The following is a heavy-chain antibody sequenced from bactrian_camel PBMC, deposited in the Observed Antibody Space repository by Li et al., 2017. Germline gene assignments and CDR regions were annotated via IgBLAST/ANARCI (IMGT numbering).Heavy chain of an antibody. J-gene: IGHJ4*01. CDR1: RIPNCLYD. Sequence: HVQLVESGGGSVQAGGSLAISCEAHRIPNCLYDMSWYRQVPGQEREGVASIDGDGNPTYGDSVKGRFTISKDNRDNSLYLQINNLKPEDTAMYYCALQRSNGASYCYLDPVWEYAYWGQGTQVTVS. V-gene: IGHV3S53*01. CDR3: ALQRSNGASYCYLDPVWEYAY. CDR2: IDGDGNP. D-gene: IGHD2*01.